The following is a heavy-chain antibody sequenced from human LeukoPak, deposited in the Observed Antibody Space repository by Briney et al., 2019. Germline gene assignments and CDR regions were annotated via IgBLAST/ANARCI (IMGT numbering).Heavy chain of an antibody. CDR1: GFTFSSYA. D-gene: IGHD3-16*01. CDR2: ISGSGGST. CDR3: AKAQDDPPGVTSDY. J-gene: IGHJ4*02. V-gene: IGHV3-23*01. Sequence: GGSLRLSCAAPGFTFSSYAMSWVRQAPGKGLEWVSAISGSGGSTYYADSVKGRFTISRDNSKNTLYLQMNSLRAEDTAVYCCAKAQDDPPGVTSDYWGQGTLVTVSS.